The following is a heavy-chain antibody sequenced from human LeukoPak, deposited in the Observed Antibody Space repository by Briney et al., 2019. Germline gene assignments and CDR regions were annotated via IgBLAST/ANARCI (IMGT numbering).Heavy chain of an antibody. V-gene: IGHV1-18*01. CDR1: GYTFVSFG. CDR2: VSANNGDT. J-gene: IGHJ5*01. CDR3: ARDRREWFDS. Sequence: GASVKVSCKASGYTFVSFGISWVRQAPGQGLEWMGWVSANNGDTIYTEKFQDRVTMTTDTSTNPAYMEVRRLRSDDTAVYYCARDRREWFDSWGQGNLVTVSS.